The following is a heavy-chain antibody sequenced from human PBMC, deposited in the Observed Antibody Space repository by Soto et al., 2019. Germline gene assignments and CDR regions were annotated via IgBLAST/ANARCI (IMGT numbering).Heavy chain of an antibody. V-gene: IGHV4-30-2*01. CDR3: ASSKYSGSYGDLGLNAFDI. D-gene: IGHD4-17*01. J-gene: IGHJ3*02. Sequence: QLQLQESGSGLVKPSQTLSLTCAVSGGSISSGGYSWSWIRQPPGKGLEWIGYIYHSGSTYYNPSLKSRVTISVDRSKNQFSLKLSSVTAADTAVYYCASSKYSGSYGDLGLNAFDIWGQGTMVTVSS. CDR1: GGSISSGGYS. CDR2: IYHSGST.